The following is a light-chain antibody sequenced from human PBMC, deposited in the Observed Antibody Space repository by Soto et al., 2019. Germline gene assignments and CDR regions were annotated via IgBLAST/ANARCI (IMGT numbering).Light chain of an antibody. CDR1: QRVSTF. CDR2: EAS. CDR3: QQSHNWPRT. J-gene: IGKJ1*01. V-gene: IGKV3-11*01. Sequence: EIVLTQSPGTLSLSPGDRATLSCRASQRVSTFLAWYQQRPGQAPRLLISEASNRATGIPARFSGSRSGTDFTLTISSLEPEDFAVYYCQQSHNWPRTFGQGTKV.